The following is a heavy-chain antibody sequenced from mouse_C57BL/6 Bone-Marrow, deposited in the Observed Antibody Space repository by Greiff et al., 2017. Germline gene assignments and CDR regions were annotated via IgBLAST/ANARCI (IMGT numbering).Heavy chain of an antibody. CDR2: ISSGSSTI. J-gene: IGHJ4*01. D-gene: IGHD1-1*01. CDR1: GFTFSDYG. CDR3: AREYYGSSYYYSMDD. V-gene: IGHV5-17*01. Sequence: EVKLVESGGGLVKPGGSLKLSCAASGFTFSDYGMHLVRQAPEKGLEWVAYISSGSSTIYYADTVKGRFTISSANSKNTLFLQMTRLRSEDTAMYYCAREYYGSSYYYSMDDWGPGTSVTVSS.